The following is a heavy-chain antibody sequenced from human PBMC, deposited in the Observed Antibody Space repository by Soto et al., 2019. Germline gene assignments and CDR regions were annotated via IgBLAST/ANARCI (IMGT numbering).Heavy chain of an antibody. CDR3: ARDGDRYYDSSGQINAFDI. J-gene: IGHJ3*02. CDR1: GVTFSSYA. D-gene: IGHD3-22*01. Sequence: VKVSCNASGVTFSSYAISWVRQAPGQGLEWMGGIIAIFGTANYAQKFQGRVTITADESTSTAYMELSSLRSEDTAVYYCARDGDRYYDSSGQINAFDIWGQGTMVTVSS. V-gene: IGHV1-69*13. CDR2: IIAIFGTA.